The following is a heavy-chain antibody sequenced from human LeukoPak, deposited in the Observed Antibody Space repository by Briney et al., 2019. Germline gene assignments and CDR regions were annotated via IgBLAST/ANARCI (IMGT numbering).Heavy chain of an antibody. J-gene: IGHJ5*02. CDR3: ARELSSWFDP. CDR2: ISSSSSYI. Sequence: GGSLRLSCAASGFTFSSYAMSWVRQAPGKGLEWVSSISSSSSYIYYADSVKGRFTISRDNAKNSLYLQMNSLRAEDTAVYYCARELSSWFDPWGQGTLVTVSS. D-gene: IGHD2-2*01. CDR1: GFTFSSYA. V-gene: IGHV3-21*01.